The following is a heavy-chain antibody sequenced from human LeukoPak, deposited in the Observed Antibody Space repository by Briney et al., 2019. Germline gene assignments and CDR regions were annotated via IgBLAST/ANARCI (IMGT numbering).Heavy chain of an antibody. J-gene: IGHJ4*02. V-gene: IGHV3-23*01. CDR3: AKDSTFGWLSSGYFDY. D-gene: IGHD3-22*01. Sequence: QPGGSLRLFCAASGFTFDDYAMHWVRQATGKGVECVSDISGSGGNTYYANSVKGRFTISRDNSKNTLYLQMNGLRAEDTAVYYCAKDSTFGWLSSGYFDYWGQGTLVTVSS. CDR2: ISGSGGNT. CDR1: GFTFDDYA.